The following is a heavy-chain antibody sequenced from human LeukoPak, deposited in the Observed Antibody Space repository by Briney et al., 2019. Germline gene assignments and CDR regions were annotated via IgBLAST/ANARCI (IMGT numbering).Heavy chain of an antibody. V-gene: IGHV3-11*04. CDR2: ISSSGSTI. J-gene: IGHJ4*02. D-gene: IGHD6-13*01. CDR3: ARDITAAQPVDY. CDR1: GFTFSNAW. Sequence: PGGSLRLSCAASGFTFSNAWMSWIRQAPGKGLEWVSYISSSGSTIYYADSVKGRFTISRDNAKNSLYLQMNSLRAEDTAVYYCARDITAAQPVDYWGQGTLVTVSS.